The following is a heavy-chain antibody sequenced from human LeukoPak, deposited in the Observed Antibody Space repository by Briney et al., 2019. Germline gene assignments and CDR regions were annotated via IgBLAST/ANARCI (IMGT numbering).Heavy chain of an antibody. CDR3: ARDGRWINYYDGNSPV. D-gene: IGHD3-22*01. V-gene: IGHV3-48*03. CDR2: NTYNGRTI. J-gene: IGHJ4*02. CDR1: GFIFSTYE. Sequence: GGSLRLSCAASGFIFSTYEKNWVRQARGKGLVGLSYNTYNGRTIYYAGSVRGRFTISRDNAKNSLYLQMNSLRAEDTAVYYCARDGRWINYYDGNSPVWGQGTLVTASS.